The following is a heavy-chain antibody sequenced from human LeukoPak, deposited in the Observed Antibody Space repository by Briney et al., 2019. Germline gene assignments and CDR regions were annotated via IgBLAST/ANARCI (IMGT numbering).Heavy chain of an antibody. J-gene: IGHJ6*02. V-gene: IGHV3-74*01. CDR3: VRVTNYHNVDV. Sequence: GGSLRLSCAASGFTFSSYWMHWVRQVPGKGLVWVPHISAVGSYTTYADSVKGRFTISRDNAKNTLYLQMSSLRAEDSAVYSCVRVTNYHNVDVWGQGTTVTVSS. CDR1: GFTFSSYW. CDR2: ISAVGSYT. D-gene: IGHD1-7*01.